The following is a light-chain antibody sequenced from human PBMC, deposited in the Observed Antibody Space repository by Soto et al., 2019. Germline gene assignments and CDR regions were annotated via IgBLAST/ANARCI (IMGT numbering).Light chain of an antibody. CDR1: QDISNY. V-gene: IGKV1-33*01. J-gene: IGKJ3*01. CDR3: QQYDNLPFA. CDR2: DAS. Sequence: DIQMTQSPSSLSASVGDRVTITCQASQDISNYLNWYQQKPGKAPKLLIYDASNLETGVPSRFSGSGSGTDFTFTISSLQPEDIATYYCQQYDNLPFAFGPGTKVHI.